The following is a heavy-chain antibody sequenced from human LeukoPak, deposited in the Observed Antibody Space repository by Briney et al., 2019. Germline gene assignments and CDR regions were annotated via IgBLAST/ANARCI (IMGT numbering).Heavy chain of an antibody. CDR1: GFTFWDVW. D-gene: IGHD5-18*01. Sequence: GSLRLSCAASGFTFWDVWMSWVRQPPGKGLEWIGNMNPSGSNNYNPSLKSRVTISIDTSKNQFSLKLNSVTAADTAMYYCGRLLARNPGYFKWFDPWGQGTLVTVSS. V-gene: IGHV4-34*01. CDR3: GRLLARNPGYFKWFDP. J-gene: IGHJ5*02. CDR2: MNPSGSN.